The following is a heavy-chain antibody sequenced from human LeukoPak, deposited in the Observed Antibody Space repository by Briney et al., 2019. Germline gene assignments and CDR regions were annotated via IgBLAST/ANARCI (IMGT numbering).Heavy chain of an antibody. CDR3: ARAGDFNWFDP. Sequence: PSETLPLTCTVSDGSIRSNTYYWGWIRQPPGKGLEWIGSIYDSGTTYYNPSLKSRVTILVDTSKNQFSLNLNSVTAADTAVYYCARAGDFNWFDPWGQGTLVTVSS. J-gene: IGHJ5*02. D-gene: IGHD2-21*02. V-gene: IGHV4-39*07. CDR1: DGSIRSNTYY. CDR2: IYDSGTT.